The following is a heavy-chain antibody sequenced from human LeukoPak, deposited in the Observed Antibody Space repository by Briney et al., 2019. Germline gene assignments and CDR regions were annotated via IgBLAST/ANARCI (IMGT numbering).Heavy chain of an antibody. D-gene: IGHD6-19*01. J-gene: IGHJ4*02. CDR3: VRNLAVAGTCFDS. CDR2: IKQDGSDR. Sequence: PGGSLRLSCAASGFTFSSYWMSWVRQAPGTGLEWVANIKQDGSDRNYVTSVRGRFTISRDNAESSLYLQMNSLRVEDTAAYYCVRNLAVAGTCFDSWGQGTLVTVSS. CDR1: GFTFSSYW. V-gene: IGHV3-7*03.